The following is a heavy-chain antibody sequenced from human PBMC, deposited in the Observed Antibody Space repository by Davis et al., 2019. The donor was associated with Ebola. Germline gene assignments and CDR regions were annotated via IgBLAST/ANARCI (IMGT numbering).Heavy chain of an antibody. V-gene: IGHV3-9*01. Sequence: PGGSLRLSCAASRFTFHDYAMHWVRQAPGKGLEWVSGISWNSGNIAYADSVKGRFTISRDNANNSLYLQMNTLRLEDTALYYCAKGRVEMSIVTVDAFDIWGQGTMVSVSS. CDR3: AKGRVEMSIVTVDAFDI. D-gene: IGHD5-24*01. CDR1: RFTFHDYA. J-gene: IGHJ3*02. CDR2: ISWNSGNI.